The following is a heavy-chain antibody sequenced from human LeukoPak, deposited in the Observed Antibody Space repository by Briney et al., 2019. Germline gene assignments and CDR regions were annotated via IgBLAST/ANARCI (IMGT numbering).Heavy chain of an antibody. CDR1: GFTFDDYG. CDR2: INWNGGST. V-gene: IGHV3-20*04. J-gene: IGHJ5*02. Sequence: WGSLRLSCAASGFTFDDYGMSWVRQAPGKGLECVSGINWNGGSTGYADSVKGRFTISRDNAKNSLYLQMNSLRAEDTALYYCARDQPAAIGYWFDPWGQGTLVTVSS. CDR3: ARDQPAAIGYWFDP. D-gene: IGHD2-2*01.